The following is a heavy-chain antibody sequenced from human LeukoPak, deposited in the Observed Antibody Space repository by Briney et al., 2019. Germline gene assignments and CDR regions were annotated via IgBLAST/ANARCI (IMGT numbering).Heavy chain of an antibody. CDR1: GFAFSSYW. V-gene: IGHV3-74*01. J-gene: IGHJ6*02. Sequence: GGSLRLSCAASGFAFSSYWMHWVRQAPGKGLVWVSRISSDGSGTTYADSVKGRFTISRDNAKNTLYLQMISLRAEDTAVYYCAKYLSAKGPPYGLDVWGQGTTVTVSS. CDR3: AKYLSAKGPPYGLDV. CDR2: ISSDGSGT. D-gene: IGHD2/OR15-2a*01.